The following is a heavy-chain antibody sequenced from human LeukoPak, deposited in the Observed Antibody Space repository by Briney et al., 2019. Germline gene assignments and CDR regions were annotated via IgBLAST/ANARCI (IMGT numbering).Heavy chain of an antibody. CDR2: IWYDGSNK. V-gene: IGHV3-33*01. D-gene: IGHD2-2*01. CDR3: ARDGEDCSSTSCYPDY. CDR1: GFTFSSYG. J-gene: IGHJ4*02. Sequence: GRSLRLSCAASGFTFSSYGMHWVRQASGKGLEWVAVIWYDGSNKYYADSVKGRFTISRDNSKNTLYLQMNSLRAEDTAVYYCARDGEDCSSTSCYPDYWGQGTLVTVSS.